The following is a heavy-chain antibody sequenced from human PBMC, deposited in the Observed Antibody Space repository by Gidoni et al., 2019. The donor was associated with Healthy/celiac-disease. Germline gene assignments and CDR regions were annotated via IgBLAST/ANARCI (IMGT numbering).Heavy chain of an antibody. V-gene: IGHV3-23*01. CDR1: CFPFSSYA. CDR3: AKEVYYYDSSGYNDY. Sequence: EVQLLESGGGLVQPGGSLRLSCAASCFPFSSYAMSWVRQAPGKGLEWVSAISGSGGSTYYADSVKGRFTISRDNSKNTLYLQMNSLRAEDTAVYYCAKEVYYYDSSGYNDYWGQGTLVTVSS. J-gene: IGHJ4*02. D-gene: IGHD3-22*01. CDR2: ISGSGGST.